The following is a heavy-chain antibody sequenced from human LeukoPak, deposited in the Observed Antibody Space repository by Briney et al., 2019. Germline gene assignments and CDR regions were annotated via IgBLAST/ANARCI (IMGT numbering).Heavy chain of an antibody. CDR2: IYHSGST. CDR1: GYSISSGYY. CDR3: ARDMGPTDY. J-gene: IGHJ4*02. V-gene: IGHV4-38-2*02. Sequence: SETLSLTCTVSGYSISSGYYWGWVRQPPGKGLEWIGSIYHSGSTYYNPPLKSRVTISVDTSKNQFSLKLSSVTAADTAVYYCARDMGPTDYWGQGTLVTVSS.